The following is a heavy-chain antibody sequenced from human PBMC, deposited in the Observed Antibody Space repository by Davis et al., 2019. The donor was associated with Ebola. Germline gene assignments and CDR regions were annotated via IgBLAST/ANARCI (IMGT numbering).Heavy chain of an antibody. V-gene: IGHV1-2*04. Sequence: ASSVTVSCKASGYTFTGYYIHWVRQAPGQGLEGMGWISPNTGGSNYAQKFQGSVTMTRDTSISTAYMELSRLRSDDTAVYYCAISYHYNTSGYLPSLDYWGQGTLVTVSS. CDR3: AISYHYNTSGYLPSLDY. D-gene: IGHD3-22*01. J-gene: IGHJ4*02. CDR2: ISPNTGGS. CDR1: GYTFTGYY.